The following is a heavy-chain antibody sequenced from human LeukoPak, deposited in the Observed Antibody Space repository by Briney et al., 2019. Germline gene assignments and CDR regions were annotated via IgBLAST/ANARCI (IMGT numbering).Heavy chain of an antibody. V-gene: IGHV3-30*18. J-gene: IGHJ4*02. Sequence: GGSLRLSCSASGFTFSSYGMHWVRQAPGKGLEWVAVISYDGSNKYYADSVKGRFTISRDNSKNTLYLQMNSLRVEDTAVYYCAKGGLARYDYWGQGTLVTVSS. CDR3: AKGGLARYDY. D-gene: IGHD3-16*02. CDR2: ISYDGSNK. CDR1: GFTFSSYG.